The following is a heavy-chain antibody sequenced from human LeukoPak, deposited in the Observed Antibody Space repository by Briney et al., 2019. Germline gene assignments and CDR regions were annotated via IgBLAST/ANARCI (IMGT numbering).Heavy chain of an antibody. CDR1: GFTFSSYA. V-gene: IGHV3-23*01. Sequence: GGSLRLSCAASGFTFSSYAMSWVRQAPGKGLEWVSAISGSGGVTYYADSVKGRFTISRDNSKNSLYLQMNSLTAEDTALYYCAKAGSSSPRGWFDSWGQGTLVTVSS. D-gene: IGHD6-13*01. CDR2: ISGSGGVT. CDR3: AKAGSSSPRGWFDS. J-gene: IGHJ5*01.